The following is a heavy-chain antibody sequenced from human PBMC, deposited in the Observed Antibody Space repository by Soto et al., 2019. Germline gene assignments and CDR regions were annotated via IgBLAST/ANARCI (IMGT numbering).Heavy chain of an antibody. V-gene: IGHV5-10-1*01. Sequence: PGESLKISCQAFGYSFRIYWISWVRQKPGGGLEWMGRVDPNDSFATYSPSFEGHVSISVDKSTNIVYLQWRSLRASDTATYYCARHQSGSGNSNFDFWGQGTPVTVSS. D-gene: IGHD3-10*01. CDR2: VDPNDSFA. J-gene: IGHJ4*02. CDR1: GYSFRIYW. CDR3: ARHQSGSGNSNFDF.